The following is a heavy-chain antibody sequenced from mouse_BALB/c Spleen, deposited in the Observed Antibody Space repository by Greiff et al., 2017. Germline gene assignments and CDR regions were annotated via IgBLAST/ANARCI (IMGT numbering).Heavy chain of an antibody. CDR3: ARISPLLRLREGFAY. D-gene: IGHD1-2*01. J-gene: IGHJ3*01. CDR2: IWAGGST. Sequence: QVQLKESGPGLVAPSQSLSITCTVSGFSLTSYGVHWVRQPPGKGLEWLGVIWAGGSTNYNSALMSRLSISKDNSKSQVFLKMNSLQTDDTAMYYCARISPLLRLREGFAYWGQGTLVTVSA. CDR1: GFSLTSYG. V-gene: IGHV2-9*02.